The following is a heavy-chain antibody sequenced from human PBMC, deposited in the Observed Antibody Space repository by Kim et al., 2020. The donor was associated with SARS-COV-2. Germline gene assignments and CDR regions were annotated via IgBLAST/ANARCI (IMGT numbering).Heavy chain of an antibody. CDR3: ARDVPYDSSGYYGY. V-gene: IGHV1-18*01. D-gene: IGHD3-22*01. J-gene: IGHJ4*02. Sequence: AQKLQGRVTMTTDTSTSTAYMELRSLRSDDTAVYYCARDVPYDSSGYYGYWGQGTLVTVSS.